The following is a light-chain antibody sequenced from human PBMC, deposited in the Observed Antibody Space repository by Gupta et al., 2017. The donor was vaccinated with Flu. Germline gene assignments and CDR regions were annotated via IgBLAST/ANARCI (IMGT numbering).Light chain of an antibody. CDR3: MQGLHWPYT. J-gene: IGKJ2*01. V-gene: IGKV2-30*02. CDR2: KVS. Sequence: DVVMTQSPLSQPVTLGQPASISCRSSQSLVHSDGDTYLNWFQQRPGQSPRRLIYKVSNRDSGVPDRFSGSGSGTDFTLKISRVEADDVGIYYCMQGLHWPYTFGQGTKLEMK. CDR1: QSLVHSDGDTY.